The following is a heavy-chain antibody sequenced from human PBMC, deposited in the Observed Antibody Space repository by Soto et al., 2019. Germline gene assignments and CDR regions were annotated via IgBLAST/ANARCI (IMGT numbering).Heavy chain of an antibody. Sequence: GGSLRLSCAASGFTFSSYAMSWVRQAPGKGLEWVSTISGSAGSTYYADSVKGRFTISRDNSRNTLYLQMNSLRAEDTAVYYCARENIVVVPAAHYGMDVWGQGTTVTVSS. CDR3: ARENIVVVPAAHYGMDV. CDR2: ISGSAGST. V-gene: IGHV3-23*01. J-gene: IGHJ6*02. D-gene: IGHD2-2*01. CDR1: GFTFSSYA.